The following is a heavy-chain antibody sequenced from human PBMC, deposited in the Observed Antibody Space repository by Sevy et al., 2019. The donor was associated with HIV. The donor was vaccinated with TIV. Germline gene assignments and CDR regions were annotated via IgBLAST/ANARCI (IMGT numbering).Heavy chain of an antibody. CDR1: GFTFDDYA. V-gene: IGHV3-9*01. CDR2: ISWNSGSI. Sequence: GGSLRLSCAASGFTFDDYAMHWVRQAPGKGLEWVSGISWNSGSIGYADSVKGRFTISRDNAKKSLYLQMNSLRAEDTALYYCAKGGYYYDSSGYLGEAFDIWGQGTMVTVSS. J-gene: IGHJ3*02. D-gene: IGHD3-22*01. CDR3: AKGGYYYDSSGYLGEAFDI.